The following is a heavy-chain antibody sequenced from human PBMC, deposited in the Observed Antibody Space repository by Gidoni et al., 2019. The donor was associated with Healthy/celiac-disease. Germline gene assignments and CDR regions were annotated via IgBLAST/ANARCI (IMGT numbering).Heavy chain of an antibody. V-gene: IGHV4-34*01. CDR3: ARGAGSSGGSSSHWYFDL. CDR2: INHSGST. CDR1: GGSFSGYY. Sequence: QVQLQQWGAGLLKPSETLSLTCAVYGGSFSGYYWSWIRQPPGKGLEWIGEINHSGSTNYNPSLKSRVTISVDTSKNQFSLKLSSVTAADTAVYYCARGAGSSGGSSSHWYFDLWGRGTLVTVSS. D-gene: IGHD2-15*01. J-gene: IGHJ2*01.